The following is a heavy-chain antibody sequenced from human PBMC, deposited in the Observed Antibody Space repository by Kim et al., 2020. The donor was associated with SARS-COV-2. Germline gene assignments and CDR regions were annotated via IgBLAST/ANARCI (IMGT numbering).Heavy chain of an antibody. Sequence: SETLSLTCAVYGGSFSGYYWSWIRQPPGKGLEWIGEINHSGSTNYNPSLKSRVTISVDTSKNQFSLKLSSVTAADTAVYYCARAGFKQLVFNYWGQGTLV. D-gene: IGHD6-13*01. CDR2: INHSGST. V-gene: IGHV4-34*01. J-gene: IGHJ4*02. CDR1: GGSFSGYY. CDR3: ARAGFKQLVFNY.